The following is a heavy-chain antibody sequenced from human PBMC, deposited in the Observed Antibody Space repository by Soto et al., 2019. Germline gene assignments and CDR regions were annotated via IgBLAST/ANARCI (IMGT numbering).Heavy chain of an antibody. CDR3: VVAAQPYDVNY. Sequence: QVQLVQSGAEVKKPGASVKVSCKASGYTFTSYGISWVRQAPGKGLEWMGWISAYNGNTNYAQKLQGRVTITTDTPPSTASMGLRGLRSDETAVYYCVVAAQPYDVNYWGQGPLVTSSS. V-gene: IGHV1-18*01. CDR1: GYTFTSYG. D-gene: IGHD2-15*01. CDR2: ISAYNGNT. J-gene: IGHJ4*02.